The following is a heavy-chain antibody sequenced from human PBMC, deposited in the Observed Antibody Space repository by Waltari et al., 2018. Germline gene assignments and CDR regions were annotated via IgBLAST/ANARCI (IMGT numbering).Heavy chain of an antibody. D-gene: IGHD6-13*01. CDR3: ARDRSSSWINDAFDI. J-gene: IGHJ3*02. CDR1: GGSISSYY. CDR2: IYTSGST. Sequence: QVQLQESGPGLVKPSETLSLTCTVSGGSISSYYWSWIRQPAGKGLEWIGRIYTSGSTNYNPSPKSRVTISVDTAKDQFSLKLGSVTAADTAVYYCARDRSSSWINDAFDIWGQGTMVTVSS. V-gene: IGHV4-4*07.